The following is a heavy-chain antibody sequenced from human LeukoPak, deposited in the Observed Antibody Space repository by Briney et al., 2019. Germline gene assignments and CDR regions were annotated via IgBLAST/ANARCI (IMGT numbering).Heavy chain of an antibody. CDR3: ASLRLGMSPKDY. D-gene: IGHD7-27*01. V-gene: IGHV4-59*01. CDR2: IHYSGST. Sequence: SETLSLTCTVSGASISTYFWSWIRQPPEKGLEWIGYIHYSGSTNYNPSLKSRVTISLDTSKNQFSLKLSSVTAADTAVYYCASLRLGMSPKDYWGQGTLVIVSS. J-gene: IGHJ4*02. CDR1: GASISTYF.